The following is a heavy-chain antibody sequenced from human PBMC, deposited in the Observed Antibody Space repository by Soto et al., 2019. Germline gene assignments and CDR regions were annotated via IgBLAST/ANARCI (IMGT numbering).Heavy chain of an antibody. Sequence: SVKVSCKASGYTFTNYAIHWVRQAPGQRLEWMGWINAGNGNTKYSQKFQGRVTITRDTSASTAYMELSSLRSEDTAVYYCARGGSLYWYFDLWGRGTLVTVSS. CDR2: INAGNGNT. D-gene: IGHD1-26*01. J-gene: IGHJ2*01. CDR1: GYTFTNYA. V-gene: IGHV1-3*01. CDR3: ARGGSLYWYFDL.